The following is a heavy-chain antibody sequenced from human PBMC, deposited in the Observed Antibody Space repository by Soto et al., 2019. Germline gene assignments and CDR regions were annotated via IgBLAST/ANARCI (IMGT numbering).Heavy chain of an antibody. CDR3: ARLSGSWQSWFAP. J-gene: IGHJ5*02. CDR2: IYYSGNT. V-gene: IGHV4-31*03. CDR1: GGSISSNDFY. Sequence: QVQLQESGPGLVKPSQTLSLTCIVSGGSISSNDFYWSWIRQHPGKGLEWIGYIYYSGNTYYNPSPRSRVTLLVDPSKNQSSLTVSSVTAADTAVYYCARLSGSWQSWFAPWGQGTLVTVSS. D-gene: IGHD6-13*01.